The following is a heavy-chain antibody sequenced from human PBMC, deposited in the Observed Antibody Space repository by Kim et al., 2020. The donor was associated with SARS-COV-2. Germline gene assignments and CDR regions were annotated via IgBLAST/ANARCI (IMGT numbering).Heavy chain of an antibody. Sequence: GGSLRLSCTASGFTFGDYAMSWFRQAPGKGLEWVGFIRSKAYGGTTEYAASVKGRFTISRDDSKSIAYLQMNSLKTEDTAVYYCTREVRGGSSWSTDYYYYMDVWGKGTTVTVSS. D-gene: IGHD6-13*01. CDR2: IRSKAYGGTT. J-gene: IGHJ6*03. CDR3: TREVRGGSSWSTDYYYYMDV. CDR1: GFTFGDYA. V-gene: IGHV3-49*03.